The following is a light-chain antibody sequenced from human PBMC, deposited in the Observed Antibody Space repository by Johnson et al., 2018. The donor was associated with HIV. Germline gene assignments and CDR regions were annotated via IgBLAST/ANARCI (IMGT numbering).Light chain of an antibody. CDR3: GTWDSSLSVGV. J-gene: IGLJ1*01. CDR1: SSNIGNNY. V-gene: IGLV1-51*01. Sequence: QLVLTQPPSVSAAPGQKVIISCSGSSSNIGNNYVSWYQQLPGTAPKLLIYDNNKRPSGIPDRFSGSKSGTSATLGITGLQTGDEADYYCGTWDSSLSVGVFGTGTKVTVL. CDR2: DNN.